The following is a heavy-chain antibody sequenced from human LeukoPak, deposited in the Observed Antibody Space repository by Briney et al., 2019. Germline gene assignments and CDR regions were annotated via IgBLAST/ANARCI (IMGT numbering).Heavy chain of an antibody. Sequence: GGSLRLSCAASGFTFSSYAMSWVHQAPGKGLEWVSAISGSGGSIYYADSVKGRFTISRDNAKNSLYLQMNSLRAEDTAVYYCARRLRSYHWFDPWGQGTLVTVSS. V-gene: IGHV3-23*01. J-gene: IGHJ5*02. CDR2: ISGSGGSI. CDR3: ARRLRSYHWFDP. CDR1: GFTFSSYA. D-gene: IGHD2-15*01.